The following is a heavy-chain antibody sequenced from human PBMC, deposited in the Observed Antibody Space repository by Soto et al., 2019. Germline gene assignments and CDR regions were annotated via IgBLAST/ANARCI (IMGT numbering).Heavy chain of an antibody. V-gene: IGHV3-15*01. CDR1: GFIFNSAW. J-gene: IGHJ4*02. CDR2: VISKGDGGTT. D-gene: IGHD5-18*01. CDR3: TRRGDTAMANFDY. Sequence: PGGSLRLSCAASGFIFNSAWMSWVRRAPGKGLEWVGRVISKGDGGTTQYAASVKGRFTISRDDSKNTAYLQMNSLKTEDTAVYYCTRRGDTAMANFDYWGQGIVVTVSS.